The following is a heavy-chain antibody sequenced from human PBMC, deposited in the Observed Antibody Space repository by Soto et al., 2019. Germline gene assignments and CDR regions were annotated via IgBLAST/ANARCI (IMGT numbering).Heavy chain of an antibody. D-gene: IGHD4-17*01. J-gene: IGHJ4*02. CDR3: ARGYHDYGEPPDY. CDR2: IWYDGSNK. V-gene: IGHV3-33*01. Sequence: GGSLRLSCAASGFTFSSYGMHWVRQAPGKGLEWVAVIWYDGSNKYYADSVKGRFTISRDNSKNTLYLQMNSLRAEDTAVYYCARGYHDYGEPPDYWGQGTLVTVSS. CDR1: GFTFSSYG.